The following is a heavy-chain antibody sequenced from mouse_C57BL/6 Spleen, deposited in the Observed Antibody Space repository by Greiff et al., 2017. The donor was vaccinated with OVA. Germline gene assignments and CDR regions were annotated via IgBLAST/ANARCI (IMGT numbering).Heavy chain of an antibody. CDR2: IDPEDGET. J-gene: IGHJ2*01. Sequence: VQLQQSGAELVKPGASVKLFCTASGFNIKDYYMHWVKQRTEQGLEWIGRIDPEDGETKYAPKFPGKATITADTSSNTAYLQLSSLTSEDTAVYYCARGCYDYDDAGYLDYWGQGTTLTVSS. D-gene: IGHD2-4*01. CDR3: ARGCYDYDDAGYLDY. CDR1: GFNIKDYY. V-gene: IGHV14-2*01.